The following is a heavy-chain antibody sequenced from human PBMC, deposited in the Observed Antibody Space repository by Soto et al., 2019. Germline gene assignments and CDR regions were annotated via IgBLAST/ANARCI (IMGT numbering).Heavy chain of an antibody. J-gene: IGHJ4*02. CDR3: ARGADDFSSGYYYEY. D-gene: IGHD3-3*01. CDR1: GYTFSRHG. V-gene: IGHV1-18*04. Sequence: QVQLVQSGAEVKKPGASVTVSCKASGYTFSRHGISWVRQAPGQGLEWMAWSGNTNYAQKFQGRLTLTTNPSTRTAYMELRSLRSDGTDVYYCARGADDFSSGYYYEYWGQGTLVTVSS. CDR2: SGNT.